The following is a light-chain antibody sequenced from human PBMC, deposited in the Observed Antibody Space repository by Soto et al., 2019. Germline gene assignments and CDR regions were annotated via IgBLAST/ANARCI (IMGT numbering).Light chain of an antibody. V-gene: IGKV3-20*01. J-gene: IGKJ4*01. CDR2: GTY. Sequence: EIVLTQSPGIVSLSPGERATLSCRASQSVRSSYLAWYQQKFGQAPRLLIYGTYIRAAGIPDRFSGSGSGTDFTLTISRLEPEDFALYYCQQYGNSLTFGGGTKVEIK. CDR1: QSVRSSY. CDR3: QQYGNSLT.